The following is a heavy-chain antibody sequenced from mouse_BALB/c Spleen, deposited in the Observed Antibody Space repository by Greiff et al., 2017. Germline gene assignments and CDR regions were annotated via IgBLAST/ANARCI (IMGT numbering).Heavy chain of an antibody. V-gene: IGHV2-4-1*01. CDR1: GFSLTSYG. CDR2: IWSGGST. CDR3: ARTDGNYENWFAY. D-gene: IGHD2-1*01. Sequence: QVQLKESGPGLVQPSQSLSITCTVSGFSLTSYGVHWVRQSPGKGLEWLGVIWSGGSTDYNAAFISRLSISKDNSKSQVFFKMNSLQADDTAIYYCARTDGNYENWFAYWGQGTLVTVSA. J-gene: IGHJ3*01.